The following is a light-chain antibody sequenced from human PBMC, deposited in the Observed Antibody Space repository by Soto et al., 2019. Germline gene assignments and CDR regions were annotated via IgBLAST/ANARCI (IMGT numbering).Light chain of an antibody. Sequence: DIQMTQSPSSLSASVGDRVTITCRASQTISTYLNWYHQKSGKAPKLLIYAASSLQSGVPSRFSGSGSGTDVTLTINSLQPEDFGTYYCQQSYTNPVTFGQGTKLQSK. CDR2: AAS. CDR3: QQSYTNPVT. CDR1: QTISTY. V-gene: IGKV1-39*01. J-gene: IGKJ2*01.